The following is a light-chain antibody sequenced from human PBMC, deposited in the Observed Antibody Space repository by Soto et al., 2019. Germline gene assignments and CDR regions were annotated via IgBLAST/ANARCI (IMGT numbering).Light chain of an antibody. CDR1: SSDVGSDNL. CDR2: EDN. CDR3: CSYAGFSTPYV. Sequence: QSALTQPASVSGSPGQSITISCTGTSSDVGSDNLVSWYQQHPGKAPKLMIYEDNKRPSGVSNRFSGSKSGNTASLTISGLQAEDEADYYCCSYAGFSTPYVFGTGTKVTVL. V-gene: IGLV2-23*01. J-gene: IGLJ1*01.